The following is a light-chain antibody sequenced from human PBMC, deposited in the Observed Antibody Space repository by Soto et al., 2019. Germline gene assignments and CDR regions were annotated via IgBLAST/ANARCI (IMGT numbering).Light chain of an antibody. CDR1: QSISSW. CDR3: HQYNSYPWT. CDR2: DAS. J-gene: IGKJ1*01. Sequence: DIQMTQSPSTLSASVGDRVTITCRASQSISSWLAWYQQKPRKAPKLLIYDASSLESGVPSRFSGRGSGTESTLTISSLQPDDFATYYCHQYNSYPWTFGQGTKVEIK. V-gene: IGKV1-5*01.